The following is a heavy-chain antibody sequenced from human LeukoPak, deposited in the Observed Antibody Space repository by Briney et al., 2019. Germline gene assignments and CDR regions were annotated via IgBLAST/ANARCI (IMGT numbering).Heavy chain of an antibody. D-gene: IGHD3-9*01. CDR3: ARGTNILTGYYYYMDV. CDR1: GGSFSGCY. V-gene: IGHV4-34*01. J-gene: IGHJ6*03. Sequence: SETLSLTCAVYGGSFSGCYWSWIRQPPGKGLEWIGEINHSGSTNYNPSLKSRVTISVDTSKNQFSLKLSSVTAADTAVYYCARGTNILTGYYYYMDVWGKGTTVTVSS. CDR2: INHSGST.